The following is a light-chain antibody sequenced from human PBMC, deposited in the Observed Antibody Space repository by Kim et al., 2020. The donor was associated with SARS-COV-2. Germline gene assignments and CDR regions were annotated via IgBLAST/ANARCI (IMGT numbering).Light chain of an antibody. CDR2: KVS. CDR1: QTLTLSNENTY. J-gene: IGKJ2*03. CDR3: MQGTHRPYS. V-gene: IGKV2-30*01. Sequence: PASLSCNISQTLTLSNENTYMIWFQSRPGKSSRLLIYKVSNRYSGVPDRLSGRESGTDFTLKINRVDAEDVGVYYCMQGTHRPYSFGQGTTREI.